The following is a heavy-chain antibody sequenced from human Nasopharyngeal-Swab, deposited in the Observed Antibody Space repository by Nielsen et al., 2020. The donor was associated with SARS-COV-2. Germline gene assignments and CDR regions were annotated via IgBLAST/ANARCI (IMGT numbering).Heavy chain of an antibody. Sequence: GESLKISCAASGFTFSDHYMDWVRQAPGKGLEWVGRIKSKTDGGTTDYAAPVKGRFTISRDDSKNTLYLQMNSLKTEDTAVYYCTTLYSNYAFYYYYMDVWGKGTTVTVSS. V-gene: IGHV3-15*01. CDR3: TTLYSNYAFYYYYMDV. CDR1: GFTFSDHY. CDR2: IKSKTDGGTT. D-gene: IGHD4-11*01. J-gene: IGHJ6*03.